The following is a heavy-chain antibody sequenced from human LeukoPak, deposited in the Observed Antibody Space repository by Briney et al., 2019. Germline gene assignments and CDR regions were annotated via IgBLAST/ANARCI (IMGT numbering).Heavy chain of an antibody. J-gene: IGHJ6*02. CDR3: ARIPIAAAGSPNYYYYGMDV. V-gene: IGHV1-46*01. D-gene: IGHD6-13*01. CDR1: GYTFTSYY. Sequence: APVKVSCKASGYTFTSYYMHWVRQAPGQGLEWMGIINPSGGSTSYAQKFQGRVTMTRDTSTSTVYMELSSLRSEDTAVYYCARIPIAAAGSPNYYYYGMDVWGQGTTVTVSS. CDR2: INPSGGST.